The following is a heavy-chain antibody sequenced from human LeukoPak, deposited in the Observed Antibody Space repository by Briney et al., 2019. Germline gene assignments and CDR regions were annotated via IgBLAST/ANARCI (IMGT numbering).Heavy chain of an antibody. CDR1: GFGIGASF. V-gene: IGHV3-23*01. CDR2: ISGSGGST. J-gene: IGHJ4*02. D-gene: IGHD1-26*01. Sequence: GGSLRLSCTASGFGIGASFINWVRQAPGKGLEWVSAISGSGGSTYYADSVKGRFTISRDNSKNTLYLQMNSLRAEDTAVYYCAKDEGSHFDYWGQGTLVTVSS. CDR3: AKDEGSHFDY.